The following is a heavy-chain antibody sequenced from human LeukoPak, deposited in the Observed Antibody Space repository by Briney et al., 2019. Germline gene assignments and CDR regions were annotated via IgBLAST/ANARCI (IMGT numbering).Heavy chain of an antibody. CDR3: ARGVVVRVYYYYMDV. CDR1: GGSISSYY. D-gene: IGHD2-15*01. J-gene: IGHJ6*03. Sequence: SETLSLTCTVSGGSISSYYWSWIRQPPGKGLEWIGYIYYSGSTNYNPSLKSRVTISVDTSKNQFSLKLSSVTAADTAVYYCARGVVVRVYYYYMDVWGKGTTVTISS. CDR2: IYYSGST. V-gene: IGHV4-59*12.